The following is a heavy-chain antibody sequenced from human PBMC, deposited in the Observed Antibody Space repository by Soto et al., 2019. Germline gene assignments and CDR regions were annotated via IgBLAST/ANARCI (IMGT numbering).Heavy chain of an antibody. CDR1: GYSFTSYW. CDR3: ARKAGFILTECMDV. Sequence: LGESLKISCXGSGYSFTSYWISRVRQMPGKGLEWMGRIDPSDSYTNYSPSFQGHVTISADKSISTAYLQWSSLKASDTAMYYCARKAGFILTECMDVWGQGTTVTVSS. D-gene: IGHD2-8*01. V-gene: IGHV5-10-1*01. CDR2: IDPSDSYT. J-gene: IGHJ6*02.